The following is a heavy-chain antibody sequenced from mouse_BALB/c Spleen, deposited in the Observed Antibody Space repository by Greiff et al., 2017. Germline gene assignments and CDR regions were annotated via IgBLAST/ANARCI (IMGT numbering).Heavy chain of an antibody. V-gene: IGHV2-6-7*01. Sequence: VQLKESGPGLVAPSQSLSITCTVSGFSLTGYGVNWVRQPPGKGLEWLGMIWGDGSTDYNSALKSRLSISKDNSKSQVFLKMNSLQTDDTARYYGARDRGYDYPYAMDYWGQGTSVTVSA. D-gene: IGHD2-4*01. CDR3: ARDRGYDYPYAMDY. J-gene: IGHJ4*01. CDR2: IWGDGST. CDR1: GFSLTGYG.